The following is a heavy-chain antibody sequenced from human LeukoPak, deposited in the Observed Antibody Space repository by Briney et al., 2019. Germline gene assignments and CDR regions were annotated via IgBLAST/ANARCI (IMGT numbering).Heavy chain of an antibody. CDR3: VRHRDWAFDY. Sequence: PGGSLRVSCAASGFTFSTYTMNWVRQAPGKGLEWISFINTKSKTIYYADSVKGRFTISRDNGKNSLYLQMNSLRAEDTALYYCVRHRDWAFDYWGQGTLVTVSS. J-gene: IGHJ4*02. CDR2: INTKSKTI. D-gene: IGHD3-9*01. CDR1: GFTFSTYT. V-gene: IGHV3-48*01.